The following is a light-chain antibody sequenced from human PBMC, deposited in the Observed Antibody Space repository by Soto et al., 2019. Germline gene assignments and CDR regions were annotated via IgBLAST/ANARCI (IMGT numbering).Light chain of an antibody. CDR3: QHYGGSPPSIT. Sequence: EIVLTQSPGTLSLSPGDRATLSCRASQSVDSNYFAWYQQKPGQATRLLIYGASSRAAGIPDRFSGSGSGTDFTLTISRLEPEDFAVYSCQHYGGSPPSITFGQGTRLEIK. J-gene: IGKJ5*01. CDR2: GAS. V-gene: IGKV3-20*01. CDR1: QSVDSNY.